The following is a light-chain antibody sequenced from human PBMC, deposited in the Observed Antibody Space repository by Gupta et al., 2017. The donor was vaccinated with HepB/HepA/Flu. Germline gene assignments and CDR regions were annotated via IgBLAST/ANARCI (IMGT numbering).Light chain of an antibody. V-gene: IGLV2-23*02. CDR3: CSYAGSSTFML. Sequence: QSALTQPASVSGSPGQTITISCTGTSSDIGSYNLVSWYQQHPDKAPKLIMYEVNKRPSGVSNRCSGSLTISGLRGEEESDYYCCSYAGSSTFMLFGGGTKVTVL. J-gene: IGLJ2*01. CDR1: SSDIGSYNL. CDR2: EVN.